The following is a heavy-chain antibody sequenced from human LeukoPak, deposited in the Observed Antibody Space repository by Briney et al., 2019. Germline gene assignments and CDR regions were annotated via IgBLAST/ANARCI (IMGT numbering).Heavy chain of an antibody. CDR2: INADGSST. J-gene: IGHJ4*02. CDR1: GFTVSSNY. Sequence: GGSLRLSCAASGFTVSSNYMSWVRQAPGKGLVWVSRINADGSSTTYADSVKGRFTISRDNAKNTLYLQMNSLRAEDTAVYYCAKAFQINYGDYWGQGALVTVSS. D-gene: IGHD4-11*01. V-gene: IGHV3-74*01. CDR3: AKAFQINYGDY.